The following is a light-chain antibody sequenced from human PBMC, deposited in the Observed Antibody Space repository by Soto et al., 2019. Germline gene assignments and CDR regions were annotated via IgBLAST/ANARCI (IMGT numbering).Light chain of an antibody. V-gene: IGKV4-1*01. CDR1: QSVLYSSNNKNY. CDR2: WAS. CDR3: HQYYDTTYT. Sequence: DFVMTQSPDSLAVSLGERATINCKSSQSVLYSSNNKNYLAWYQQKPGQPPKLLISWASTRESGVPDRFSGSGSATDFTLTISSLQAEDVAVYYCHQYYDTTYTFGQGTKLEIK. J-gene: IGKJ2*01.